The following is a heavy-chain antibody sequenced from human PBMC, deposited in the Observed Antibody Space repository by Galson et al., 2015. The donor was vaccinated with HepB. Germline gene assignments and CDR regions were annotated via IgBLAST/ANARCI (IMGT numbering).Heavy chain of an antibody. V-gene: IGHV3-11*03. Sequence: SLRLSCAASGFPFSDFHMTWIRQAPGKGLEWISYISTTSSYTRYAASVQGRFTISRDNAKSSLYLRMSGLRVEDTAIYNCARYPRGDCGGPDCYESRHGMDVWGQGTTVTASS. CDR2: ISTTSSYT. D-gene: IGHD2-21*02. J-gene: IGHJ6*02. CDR3: ARYPRGDCGGPDCYESRHGMDV. CDR1: GFPFSDFH.